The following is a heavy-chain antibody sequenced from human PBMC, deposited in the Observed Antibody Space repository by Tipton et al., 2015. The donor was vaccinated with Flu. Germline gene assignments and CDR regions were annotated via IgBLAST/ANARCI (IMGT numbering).Heavy chain of an antibody. D-gene: IGHD6-6*01. Sequence: GLVKPSETLSLTCTVSGGSISSYYWSWIRQPAGKGLEWIGRIYTSGSTNYNPSLKSRVTISVDTSKNQFSLKLSSVTAADTAVYYCARRTRSIAARQIYMDVWGKGTTVTVSS. CDR1: GGSISSYY. V-gene: IGHV4-4*07. J-gene: IGHJ6*03. CDR3: ARRTRSIAARQIYMDV. CDR2: IYTSGST.